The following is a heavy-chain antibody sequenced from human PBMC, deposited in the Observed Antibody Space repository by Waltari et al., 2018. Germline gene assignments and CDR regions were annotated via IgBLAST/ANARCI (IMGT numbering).Heavy chain of an antibody. D-gene: IGHD2-15*01. CDR3: ARGVGSLYSWFDP. Sequence: QVQLQESGPGLVQPSQTLSLTCTVSGGPIGRGGYFWSWIRQLPGKGLEWIGYIYYTGSSFYNPSLTSRVTISVDTSKKQFSLKLRSVTAADTAIYYCARGVGSLYSWFDPWGQGALVTVSS. CDR1: GGPIGRGGYF. J-gene: IGHJ5*02. CDR2: IYYTGSS. V-gene: IGHV4-31*03.